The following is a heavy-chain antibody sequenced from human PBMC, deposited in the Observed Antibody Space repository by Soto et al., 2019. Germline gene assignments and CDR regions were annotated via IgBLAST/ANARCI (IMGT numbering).Heavy chain of an antibody. D-gene: IGHD3-10*01. CDR1: GGSISSYY. CDR2: IYYSGST. Sequence: SETLSLTCTVSGGSISSYYWSWIRQPPGKGLEWIGYIYYSGSTNYNPSLKSRVTISVDTSKNQFSLKLSSVTAADTAVYYCARLMPSYYYGSGSYFPWFDPWGQGTLVTVSS. V-gene: IGHV4-59*08. CDR3: ARLMPSYYYGSGSYFPWFDP. J-gene: IGHJ5*02.